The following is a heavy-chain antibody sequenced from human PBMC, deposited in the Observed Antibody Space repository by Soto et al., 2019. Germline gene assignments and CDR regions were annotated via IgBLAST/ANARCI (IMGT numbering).Heavy chain of an antibody. V-gene: IGHV3-74*03. Sequence: PGGSLRLSCAASGFTVSSNYMNWVRQAPGKGLEWVSRINSDDTTTMYAASVKGRFTISRDNAKNTLYLQMNSLRAEDTAVYYCARDLSVSNWFDTWGQGTLVTVSS. CDR2: INSDDTTT. CDR3: ARDLSVSNWFDT. CDR1: GFTVSSNY. J-gene: IGHJ5*02.